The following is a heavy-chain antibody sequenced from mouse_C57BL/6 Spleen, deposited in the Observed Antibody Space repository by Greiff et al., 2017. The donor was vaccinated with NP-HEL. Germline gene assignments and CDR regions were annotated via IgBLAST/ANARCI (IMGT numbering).Heavy chain of an antibody. Sequence: VQLKESVAELVRPGASVKLSCTASGFNIKNTYMHWVKQRPEQGLEWIGRIDPANGNTKYAPKFQGKATITADTSSNTAYLQLSSLTSEDTAIYYCALNWGDPWYFDVWGTGTTVTVSS. CDR2: IDPANGNT. D-gene: IGHD4-1*01. J-gene: IGHJ1*03. CDR3: ALNWGDPWYFDV. V-gene: IGHV14-3*01. CDR1: GFNIKNTY.